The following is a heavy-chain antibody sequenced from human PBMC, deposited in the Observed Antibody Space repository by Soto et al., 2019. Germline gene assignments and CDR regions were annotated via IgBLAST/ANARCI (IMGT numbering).Heavy chain of an antibody. CDR3: ARAGYSSSWSLLTHYYYYGMDV. CDR2: INAGNGNT. CDR1: GYTFTSYA. V-gene: IGHV1-3*01. Sequence: ASGKVSCKASGYTFTSYAMHWVRQAPGQRLEWMGWINAGNGNTKYSQKFQGRVTITRDTSASTAYMELSSLRSEDTAVYYCARAGYSSSWSLLTHYYYYGMDVWGQGTTVTVSS. J-gene: IGHJ6*02. D-gene: IGHD6-13*01.